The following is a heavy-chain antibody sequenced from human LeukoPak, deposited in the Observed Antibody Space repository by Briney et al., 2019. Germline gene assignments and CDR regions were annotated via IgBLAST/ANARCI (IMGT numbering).Heavy chain of an antibody. CDR2: ITNGGTA. V-gene: IGHV3-23*01. D-gene: IGHD3-10*01. CDR1: GFTFRSYA. Sequence: GGSLRLSCAASGFTFRSYAMNWVRQAPGKGLEWVSGITNGGTAHYGDSVKGRFTISRDNSKSTLYLQVNTLSVEDTAVYYCAKGYYGSGSYYNPYFDYWGQGTLVTVSS. J-gene: IGHJ4*02. CDR3: AKGYYGSGSYYNPYFDY.